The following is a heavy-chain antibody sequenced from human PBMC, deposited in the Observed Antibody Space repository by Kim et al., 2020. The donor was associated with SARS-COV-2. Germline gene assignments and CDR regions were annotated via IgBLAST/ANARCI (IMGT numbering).Heavy chain of an antibody. CDR1: GGSISSSSYY. CDR2: IYYSGST. V-gene: IGHV4-39*01. J-gene: IGHJ2*01. CDR3: ARPTKTTVTTFWYFDL. Sequence: SETLSLTCTVSGGSISSSSYYWGWIRQPPGKRLEWIGSIYYSGSTYYNPSLKSRVTISVDTSKNQFSLKLSSVTAADTAVYYCARPTKTTVTTFWYFDLWGRGTLVTVSS. D-gene: IGHD4-17*01.